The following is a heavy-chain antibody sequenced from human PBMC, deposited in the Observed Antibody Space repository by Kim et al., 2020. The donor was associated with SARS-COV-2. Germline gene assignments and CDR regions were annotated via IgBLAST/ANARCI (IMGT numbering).Heavy chain of an antibody. D-gene: IGHD3-16*01. Sequence: ASVKVSCKVSGYTLTESSMHWVRQAPGKGFEWMGGFDPDDGETIYAQKFQCRVTLTEDTSTDTAYMELSSLRSEDTAVYYCATDGGMYPGSDHDAFDIWGQGTMVTVSS. J-gene: IGHJ3*02. V-gene: IGHV1-24*01. CDR3: ATDGGMYPGSDHDAFDI. CDR2: FDPDDGET. CDR1: GYTLTESS.